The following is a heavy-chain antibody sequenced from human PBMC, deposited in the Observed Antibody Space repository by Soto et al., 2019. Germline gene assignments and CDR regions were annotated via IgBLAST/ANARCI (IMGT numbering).Heavy chain of an antibody. V-gene: IGHV4-30-4*01. Sequence: PSETLSLTCTVSGGSISSGDYYWSWIRQPPGKGLEWIGYIYYSGSTYYNPSLKSRVTISVDTSKNQFSLKLSSVTAADTAVYYCARDYPARQYYYDSSGYYPLHVWGQGTTVTVSS. CDR1: GGSISSGDYY. CDR2: IYYSGST. J-gene: IGHJ6*02. CDR3: ARDYPARQYYYDSSGYYPLHV. D-gene: IGHD3-22*01.